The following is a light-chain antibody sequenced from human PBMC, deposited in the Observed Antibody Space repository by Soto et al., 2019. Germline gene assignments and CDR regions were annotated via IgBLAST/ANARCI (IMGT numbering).Light chain of an antibody. CDR3: SSYTSSSTLV. CDR1: SSDVGGYNY. J-gene: IGLJ3*02. Sequence: QSVLTQPASVSGSPGQSITISCTGNSSDVGGYNYVSWYQQQPGKAPKLVIYDVSNRPSGVSNRFSGSKSGNTASLTISGLQAEDEADYYCSSYTSSSTLVFGGGTKLTVL. CDR2: DVS. V-gene: IGLV2-14*01.